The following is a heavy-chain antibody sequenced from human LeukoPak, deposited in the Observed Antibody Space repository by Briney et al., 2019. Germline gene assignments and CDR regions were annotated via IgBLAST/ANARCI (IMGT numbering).Heavy chain of an antibody. CDR1: GYTFTSYG. V-gene: IGHV1-18*01. CDR2: ISAYNGNT. Sequence: ASVKVSCKASGYTFTSYGISWVRQAPGQGLEWMGWISAYNGNTNYAQKLQGRVTMTTDTSTSTAYMELRSLRSDDTAVYYCARDLDREPILDSWGQGILVTVSS. D-gene: IGHD2-15*01. CDR3: ARDLDREPILDS. J-gene: IGHJ4*02.